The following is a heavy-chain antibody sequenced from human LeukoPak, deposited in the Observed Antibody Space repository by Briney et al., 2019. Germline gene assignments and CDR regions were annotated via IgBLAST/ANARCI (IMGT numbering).Heavy chain of an antibody. CDR1: AGSFSGYY. CDR2: INHSGST. J-gene: IGHJ4*02. Sequence: SETLSLTCAVYAGSFSGYYWSWIRQPPGKGLEWIGEINHSGSTKYNPSLKSRVSISVDTSKNQFSLKLSSVTAADTAVYYCARGARATGSGYIHWGQGTLVTVSS. V-gene: IGHV4-34*01. CDR3: ARGARATGSGYIH. D-gene: IGHD3-22*01.